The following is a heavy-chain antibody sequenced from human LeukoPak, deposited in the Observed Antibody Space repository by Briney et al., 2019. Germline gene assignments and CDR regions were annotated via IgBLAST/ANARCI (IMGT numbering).Heavy chain of an antibody. CDR3: ATHLIVVVPAAMDNWFDP. D-gene: IGHD2-2*01. J-gene: IGHJ5*02. Sequence: SVKVSCKASGGTFSSYAISWVRPAPGQGLEWMGGIIPILGTANYAQKLQGRVTITADKSTSTAYMELSSLRSEDTAVYYCATHLIVVVPAAMDNWFDPWGQGTLVTVSS. V-gene: IGHV1-69*06. CDR2: IIPILGTA. CDR1: GGTFSSYA.